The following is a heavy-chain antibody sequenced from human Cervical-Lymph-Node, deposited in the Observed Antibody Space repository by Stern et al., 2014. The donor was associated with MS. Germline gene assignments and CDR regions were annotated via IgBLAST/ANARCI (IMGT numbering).Heavy chain of an antibody. D-gene: IGHD4-11*01. CDR2: ISSYNGNT. Sequence: QVQLVQSGPEVRQPGASVRVSCKASGYTFTTPNYGIAWVREAPGRGLEWMGWISSYNGNTVYAQKLQDRVTMTTDTSTSTAYMELRSLRSDDTAFYYCARERLRDFNDYHFDSWGRGTLVTVSS. CDR1: GYTFTTPNYG. CDR3: ARERLRDFNDYHFDS. J-gene: IGHJ4*02. V-gene: IGHV1-18*01.